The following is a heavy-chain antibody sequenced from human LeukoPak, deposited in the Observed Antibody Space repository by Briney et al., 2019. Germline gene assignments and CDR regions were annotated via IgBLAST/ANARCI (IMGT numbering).Heavy chain of an antibody. D-gene: IGHD1-26*01. Sequence: PGGSLRLSCAASGFTFSSYSMNWVRQAPGKGLEWVSAISGSGGSTYYADSVKGRFTISRDNSKNTLYLQMNSLRAEDTAVYYCASDYSGSRTNWGQGTLVTVSS. CDR2: ISGSGGST. CDR3: ASDYSGSRTN. V-gene: IGHV3-23*01. CDR1: GFTFSSYS. J-gene: IGHJ4*02.